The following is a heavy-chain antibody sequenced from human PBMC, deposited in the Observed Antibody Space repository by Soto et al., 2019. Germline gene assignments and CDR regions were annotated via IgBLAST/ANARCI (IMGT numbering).Heavy chain of an antibody. D-gene: IGHD2-2*01. V-gene: IGHV1-2*02. CDR1: GYTFTGYY. CDR3: ARDGEEYCSSTSCYSWSPAPYGMDV. Sequence: ASVKVSCKASGYTFTGYYMHWVRQAPGQGLEWMGWINPNSGGTNYAQKFQGRVTMTRDPSISTAYMELSRLRSDDTAVHYCARDGEEYCSSTSCYSWSPAPYGMDVWGQGTTVTVSS. CDR2: INPNSGGT. J-gene: IGHJ6*02.